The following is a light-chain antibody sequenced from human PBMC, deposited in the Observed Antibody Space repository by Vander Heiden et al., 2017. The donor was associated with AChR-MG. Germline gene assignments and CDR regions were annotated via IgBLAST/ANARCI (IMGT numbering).Light chain of an antibody. V-gene: IGKV1-39*01. CDR2: GTS. CDR3: QQSDRTLFT. Sequence: DIPMTQSPSSLSASVGDRVTISCRPSQDIGTFLNWYQQKPGKVPKLLIYGTSNLQSGVPSRFSGSGSGTHFTLTISRLQPEDFATYYCQQSDRTLFTFGQGTRVDIK. CDR1: QDIGTF. J-gene: IGKJ3*01.